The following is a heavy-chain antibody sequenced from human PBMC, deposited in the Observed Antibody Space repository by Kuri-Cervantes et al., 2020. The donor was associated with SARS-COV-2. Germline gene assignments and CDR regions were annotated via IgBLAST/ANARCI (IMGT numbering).Heavy chain of an antibody. CDR1: GYTFTAFG. D-gene: IGHD2-8*01. CDR3: VRGSSGRVAPSALMVDP. Sequence: ASVKVSCKASGYTFTAFGMNWVRQAPGQGLEWMGWISGYSGNTRHAPKFQDRVTMTTETSTGTAYRELTSLRADDTAVYYCVRGSSGRVAPSALMVDPWGQGTLVTVSS. CDR2: ISGYSGNT. J-gene: IGHJ5*02. V-gene: IGHV1-18*01.